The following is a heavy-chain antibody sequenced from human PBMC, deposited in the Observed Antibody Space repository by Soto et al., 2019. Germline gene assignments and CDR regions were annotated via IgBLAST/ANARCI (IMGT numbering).Heavy chain of an antibody. CDR3: ARNLAAGDY. V-gene: IGHV1-46*01. D-gene: IGHD6-13*01. CDR2: LNPNGGST. CDR1: GYTFTNSY. Sequence: ALVKASCKASGYTFTNSYIHWVRQAPGQGLEWMALLNPNGGSTNYAQNFQGRVTVTRDTSTSTVYMELTSLTSEDTAVYYCARNLAAGDYWGQGTLVTVSS. J-gene: IGHJ4*02.